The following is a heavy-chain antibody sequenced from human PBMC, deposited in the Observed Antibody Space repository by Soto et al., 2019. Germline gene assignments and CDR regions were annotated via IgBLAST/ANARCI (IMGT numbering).Heavy chain of an antibody. Sequence: SETLSLTCTVSGGSVSSGSYYWTWIRQPPGKGLEWIGYMYYSGSTKYNPALKSRVTISLDTSNNQFSLRLSSVTAADTAVYYCARTFCSTRSGQVQGMDVWGEGATVPVCS. J-gene: IGHJ6*02. CDR1: GGSVSSGSYY. D-gene: IGHD2-2*01. CDR3: ARTFCSTRSGQVQGMDV. V-gene: IGHV4-61*01. CDR2: MYYSGST.